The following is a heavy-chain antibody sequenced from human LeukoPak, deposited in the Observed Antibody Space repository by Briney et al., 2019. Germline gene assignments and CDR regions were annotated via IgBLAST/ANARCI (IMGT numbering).Heavy chain of an antibody. V-gene: IGHV1-69*13. J-gene: IGHJ5*02. CDR2: IIPIFGTA. D-gene: IGHD3-3*01. CDR3: ARLGYYDFWSGDNWFDP. Sequence: SVKVSCKASGGTFSSYAISWVRQAPGQGLEWMGGIIPIFGTANYAQKFQGRVTITADESTSTAYMELSSLRSEDTAVYYCARLGYYDFWSGDNWFDPWGQGTLVTVSS. CDR1: GGTFSSYA.